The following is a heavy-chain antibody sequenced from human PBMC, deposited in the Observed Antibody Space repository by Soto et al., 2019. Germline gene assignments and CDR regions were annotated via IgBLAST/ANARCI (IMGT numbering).Heavy chain of an antibody. CDR1: GGSISSSSYY. J-gene: IGHJ4*02. V-gene: IGHV4-39*01. CDR2: IYYSGST. CDR3: ARPNRWRVYFDY. D-gene: IGHD2-15*01. Sequence: QLQLQESGPGLVKPSETLSLTCTVSGGSISSSSYYWGWIRQPPGKGLGWIGSIYYSGSTYYNPYLKSRVTISVDTSKNPFSLKLSSVTAADTAVYYCARPNRWRVYFDYWGQGTLVTVSS.